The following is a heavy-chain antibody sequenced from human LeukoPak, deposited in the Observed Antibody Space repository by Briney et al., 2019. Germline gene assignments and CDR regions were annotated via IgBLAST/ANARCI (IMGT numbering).Heavy chain of an antibody. Sequence: ASVNVSCKASGYNFNVYYINGVGQAPGQGLEWMGWINPSSGGTYYAQRFKGRVTMTRDTSVSTAYMELNSLTSDDTAVYFCARVLRGSSAFEIWGQGTMVTVSS. D-gene: IGHD3-10*01. J-gene: IGHJ3*02. V-gene: IGHV1-2*02. CDR2: INPSSGGT. CDR3: ARVLRGSSAFEI. CDR1: GYNFNVYY.